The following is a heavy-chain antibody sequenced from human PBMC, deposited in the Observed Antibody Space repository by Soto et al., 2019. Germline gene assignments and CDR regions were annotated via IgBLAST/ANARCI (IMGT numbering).Heavy chain of an antibody. J-gene: IGHJ5*02. D-gene: IGHD3-22*01. CDR3: ARVGLMRGYYYDSSGRDWFDP. V-gene: IGHV4-31*03. CDR2: IYYSGST. Sequence: PSETLSLTCTVSGGSISSGGYYWSWIRQHPGKGLEWIGYIYYSGSTYYNPSLKSRVTISVDTSKNQFSLKLSSVTAADTAVYYCARVGLMRGYYYDSSGRDWFDPWGQGTLVTVSS. CDR1: GGSISSGGYY.